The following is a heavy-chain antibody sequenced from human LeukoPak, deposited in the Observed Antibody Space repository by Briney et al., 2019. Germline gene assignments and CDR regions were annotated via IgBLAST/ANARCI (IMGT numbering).Heavy chain of an antibody. Sequence: GGSLRLSCAASGFTFSSYEMNWVRQAPGKGLEWVSYISSSGSTIYYADSVKGRFTISRDNAKNSLYLQMNSLRAEDTAVYYCGRGVEVRQRVYYFDYGGREPLATVSS. CDR3: GRGVEVRQRVYYFDY. J-gene: IGHJ4*02. CDR1: GFTFSSYE. D-gene: IGHD6-25*01. V-gene: IGHV3-48*03. CDR2: ISSSGSTI.